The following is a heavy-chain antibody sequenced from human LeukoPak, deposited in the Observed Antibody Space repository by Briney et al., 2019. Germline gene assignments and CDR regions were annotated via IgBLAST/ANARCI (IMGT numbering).Heavy chain of an antibody. CDR1: GGSISSDY. J-gene: IGHJ4*02. CDR2: ISYSGST. Sequence: PSETLSLTCTVSGGSISSDYWSWIRQPPGKGLEWIGYISYSGSTNYNPSLKSRVTISVDTSKNQFSLKLSSVTAADTAVYYCAREAVSGWYDYFDYWGQGTLVTVS. D-gene: IGHD6-19*01. V-gene: IGHV4-59*01. CDR3: AREAVSGWYDYFDY.